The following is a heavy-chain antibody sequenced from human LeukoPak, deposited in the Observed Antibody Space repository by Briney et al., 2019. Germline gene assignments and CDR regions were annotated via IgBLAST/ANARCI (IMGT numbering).Heavy chain of an antibody. V-gene: IGHV3-48*01. CDR1: GFTFSYYS. Sequence: GGSLRLSCAASGFTFSYYSMNWVRQAPGKGLEWISYSNTDGTISYADSVKGRFTISRDNAENSLYLQMNSLRTEDTAVYYCTARIDYWGQGTLVTVSS. CDR3: TARIDY. CDR2: SNTDGTI. J-gene: IGHJ4*02.